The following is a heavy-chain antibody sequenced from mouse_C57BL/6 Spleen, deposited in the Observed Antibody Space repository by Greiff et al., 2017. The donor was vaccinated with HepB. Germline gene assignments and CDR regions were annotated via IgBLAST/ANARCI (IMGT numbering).Heavy chain of an antibody. CDR2: IDPSDSYT. D-gene: IGHD3-3*01. Sequence: VQLQQSGAELVKPGASVKLSCKASGYTFTSYWMQWVKQRPGQGLEWIGEIDPSDSYTNYNQKFKGKATLTVDTSSSTAYMQLSSLTSEDSAVYYWASEGNSPWYFDVWGTGTTVTVSA. CDR1: GYTFTSYW. CDR3: ASEGNSPWYFDV. J-gene: IGHJ1*03. V-gene: IGHV1-50*01.